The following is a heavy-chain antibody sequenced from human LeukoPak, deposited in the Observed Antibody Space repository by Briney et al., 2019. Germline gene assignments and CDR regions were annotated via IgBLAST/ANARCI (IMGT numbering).Heavy chain of an antibody. V-gene: IGHV1-2*02. J-gene: IGHJ4*02. CDR3: ARELNYDSSGYYFDY. CDR1: GYTFTVYF. Sequence: ASVKVSFKASGYTFTVYFMHWVRQAPGQGLEWMGWTNPNSGGTNYAQKFRGRVTMTRDTSISTAYMELSRLRSDDTAVYYCARELNYDSSGYYFDYWGQGTLVTVSS. CDR2: TNPNSGGT. D-gene: IGHD3-22*01.